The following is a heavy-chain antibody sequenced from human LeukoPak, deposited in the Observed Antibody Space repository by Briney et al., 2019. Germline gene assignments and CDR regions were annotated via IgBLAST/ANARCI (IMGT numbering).Heavy chain of an antibody. CDR1: GFTFITYT. Sequence: TGGSLRLSCAASGFTFITYTMNWVRQAPGKGLEWVSSISSSSNYIYYADSVKGRFTISRDNAKNALYLQMNSLRAEDTAVYYCAREAGGYSYWGQGTLVTVSS. CDR2: ISSSSNYI. D-gene: IGHD5-18*01. V-gene: IGHV3-21*01. CDR3: AREAGGYSY. J-gene: IGHJ4*02.